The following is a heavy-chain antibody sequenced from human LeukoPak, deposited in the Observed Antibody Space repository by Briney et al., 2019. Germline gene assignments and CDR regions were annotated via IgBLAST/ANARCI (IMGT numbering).Heavy chain of an antibody. Sequence: SETLSLTCAVYGGSFSGYYWSWIRQPPGKGLEWIGEINHSGSTNYNPSLKSRVTISVDTSKNQFSLKLSSVTAADTAVYYCARARITIFGVVIILDWFDPWGQGTLVTVPS. CDR2: INHSGST. CDR1: GGSFSGYY. V-gene: IGHV4-34*01. J-gene: IGHJ5*02. D-gene: IGHD3-3*01. CDR3: ARARITIFGVVIILDWFDP.